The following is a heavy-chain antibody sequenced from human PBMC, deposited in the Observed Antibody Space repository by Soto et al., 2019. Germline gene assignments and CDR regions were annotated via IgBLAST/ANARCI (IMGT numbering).Heavy chain of an antibody. CDR2: IYYSGST. J-gene: IGHJ5*02. CDR1: GGSIIDSGSFY. V-gene: IGHV4-31*03. CDR3: ARGEVVASNWFDP. D-gene: IGHD2-15*01. Sequence: QVQMQESGPGLVKPSQTLYLTCSVSGGSIIDSGSFYWNWIRQHPGKGLEWIGYIYYSGSTYYNRSLNSRATISLDTSKNQFSLKLTSVPAADAAIYYCARGEVVASNWFDPWGQGTLVTVSS.